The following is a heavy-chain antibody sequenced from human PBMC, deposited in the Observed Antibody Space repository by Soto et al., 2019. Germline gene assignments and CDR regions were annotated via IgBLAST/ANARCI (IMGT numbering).Heavy chain of an antibody. D-gene: IGHD1-1*01. CDR3: TRHAIIPKLQYGIDV. CDR2: IFYRGNT. J-gene: IGHJ6*02. V-gene: IGHV4-59*01. CDR1: GGSISGYY. Sequence: SETLSLTCTVSGGSISGYYWSWIRQPPGKGLEWIGYIFYRGNTLYNPSLQSRVTISVDTSKNQFFLGLTSVTAADTAVYYCTRHAIIPKLQYGIDVWGQGASVTVS.